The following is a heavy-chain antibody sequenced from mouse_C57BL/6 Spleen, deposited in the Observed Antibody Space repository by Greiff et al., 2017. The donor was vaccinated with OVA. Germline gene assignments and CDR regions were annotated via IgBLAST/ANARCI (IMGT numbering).Heavy chain of an antibody. J-gene: IGHJ3*01. CDR1: GFTFSDYG. V-gene: IGHV5-17*01. CDR3: ARNYYGREFAY. Sequence: EVKLMESGGGLVKPGGSLKLSCAASGFTFSDYGMHWVRQAPEKGLEWVAYISSGSSTIYYADTVKGRFTISRDNAKNTLFLQMTSLRSEDTAMYYCARNYYGREFAYWGQGTLVTVAA. D-gene: IGHD1-1*01. CDR2: ISSGSSTI.